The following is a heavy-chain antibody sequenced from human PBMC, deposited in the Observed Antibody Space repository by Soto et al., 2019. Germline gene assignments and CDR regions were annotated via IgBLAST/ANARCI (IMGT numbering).Heavy chain of an antibody. CDR2: IYYSGST. CDR1: GGSISSYY. CDR3: ARLSPAGFGVVPTTYYFDY. Sequence: QVQLQESGPGLVKPSETLSLTCTVSGGSISSYYWSWIRQPPGKGLEWIGYIYYSGSTNYNPSLKSRVTISVDTSKNQFSLKLSSVTAADTAVYYCARLSPAGFGVVPTTYYFDYWGQGTLVTVSS. V-gene: IGHV4-59*08. J-gene: IGHJ4*02. D-gene: IGHD3-3*01.